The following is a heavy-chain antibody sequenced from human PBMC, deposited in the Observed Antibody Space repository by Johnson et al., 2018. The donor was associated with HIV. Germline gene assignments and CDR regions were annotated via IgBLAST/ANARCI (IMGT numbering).Heavy chain of an antibody. Sequence: EVQLVESGGGLVQPGGSLRLSCAASGFTFSSYAMSWVRQAPGKGLEWVSVIYSGGSTYYADSVKGRFTISRDNSKNTLYLQMNSLRAEDTAVYYCAASVYYYDSSGYFAFDIWGQGTMVTVSS. CDR3: AASVYYYDSSGYFAFDI. CDR1: GFTFSSYA. CDR2: IYSGGST. J-gene: IGHJ3*02. V-gene: IGHV3-66*01. D-gene: IGHD3-22*01.